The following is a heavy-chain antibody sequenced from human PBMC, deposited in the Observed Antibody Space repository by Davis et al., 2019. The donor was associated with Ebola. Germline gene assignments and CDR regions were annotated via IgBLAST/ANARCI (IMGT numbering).Heavy chain of an antibody. D-gene: IGHD2-15*01. CDR2: IYHSGST. Sequence: PSETLSLTCAVSGGSISSGGYSWSWIRQPPGKGLEWIGYIYHSGSTYYNPSLKSRVTISVDRSKNQFSLKLSSVTAADTAVYYCARGLAAATRLDPWGQGTLVTVSS. V-gene: IGHV4-30-2*01. CDR1: GGSISSGGYS. J-gene: IGHJ5*02. CDR3: ARGLAAATRLDP.